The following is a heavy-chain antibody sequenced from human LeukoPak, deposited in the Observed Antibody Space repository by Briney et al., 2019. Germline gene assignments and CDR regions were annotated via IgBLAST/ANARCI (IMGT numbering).Heavy chain of an antibody. D-gene: IGHD4-17*01. CDR2: IFHSGDT. CDR1: GYSIRSGYY. J-gene: IGHJ4*02. Sequence: PSETLSLTCTVAGYSIRSGYYWGWIRQPPGKGLEWIGSIFHSGDTYWNPSPKSRVTLSVDTTKNQFSLRLSSVTAADTAVYYCARNYGDYVPDYWGQGTLVTVSS. CDR3: ARNYGDYVPDY. V-gene: IGHV4-38-2*02.